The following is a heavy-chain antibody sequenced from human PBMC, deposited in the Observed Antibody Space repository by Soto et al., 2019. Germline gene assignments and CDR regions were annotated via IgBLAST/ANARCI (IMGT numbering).Heavy chain of an antibody. CDR1: GGTFSSYA. CDR3: ARDCWMVRGVISKDGMDV. CDR2: IIPIFGTA. D-gene: IGHD3-10*01. V-gene: IGHV1-69*12. Sequence: QVQLVQSGAEVKKPGSSVKVSCKASGGTFSSYAISWVRQAPGQGLEWMGGIIPIFGTANYAQKFQGRATITADESTSTAYMELSSLRSEDTAVYYCARDCWMVRGVISKDGMDVWGQGTTVTVSS. J-gene: IGHJ6*02.